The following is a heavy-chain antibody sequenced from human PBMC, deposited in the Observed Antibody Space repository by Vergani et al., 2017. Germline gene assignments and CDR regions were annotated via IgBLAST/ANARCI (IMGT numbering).Heavy chain of an antibody. J-gene: IGHJ4*02. CDR1: GGSISSGSYY. CDR3: ARDYGDHLLPYRGEHYFDY. V-gene: IGHV4-61*02. Sequence: QVQLQESGPGLVKPSQTLSLTCTVSGGSISSGSYYWSWIRQPAGKGLEWIGRIYTSGSTNYNPSLKSRVTISVDTSKNQFSLKLSSVTAADTAVYYCARDYGDHLLPYRGEHYFDYWGQGTLVTVSS. CDR2: IYTSGST. D-gene: IGHD4-17*01.